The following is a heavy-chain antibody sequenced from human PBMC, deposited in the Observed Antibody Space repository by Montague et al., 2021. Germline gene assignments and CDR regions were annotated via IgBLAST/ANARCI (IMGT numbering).Heavy chain of an antibody. CDR1: GFTFSRYA. Sequence: SLRLSCAASGFTFSRYAMHWVRQAPGKGLEWVAVISTDGSYRSCAGSLKGRCFISRDNSKDTLYLEMNSLGPEDTGVFYCAKEEGPRRHFDYWGRGTLVIVSS. J-gene: IGHJ4*02. V-gene: IGHV3-30*18. CDR2: ISTDGSYR. CDR3: AKEEGPRRHFDY.